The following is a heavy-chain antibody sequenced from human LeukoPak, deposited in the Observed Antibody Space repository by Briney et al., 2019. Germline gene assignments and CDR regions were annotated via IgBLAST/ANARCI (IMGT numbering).Heavy chain of an antibody. CDR3: ASNLGQWLFSD. CDR1: GGSISTYY. CDR2: IYYSGST. J-gene: IGHJ4*02. D-gene: IGHD5-24*01. Sequence: ASETLSLTCTVSGGSISTYYWNWIRQPPGKGLEWIGNIYYSGSTNYNPSLKSRVTISVDTSKNQFSLRLSSVTAADTAVYYCASNLGQWLFSDWGQGTLVTVSP. V-gene: IGHV4-59*08.